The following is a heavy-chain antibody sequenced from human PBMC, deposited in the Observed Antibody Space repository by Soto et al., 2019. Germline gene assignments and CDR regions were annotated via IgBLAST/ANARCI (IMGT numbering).Heavy chain of an antibody. V-gene: IGHV3-23*01. CDR1: GFSVSFND. J-gene: IGHJ4*02. CDR2: ISESGDSA. Sequence: GGSLRLSCAVSGFSVSFNDMNWVRQAPGKGLEWLSVISESGDSAFYADSVKGRFTISRDKSNNMVYLQMNSLRVEDTALHHCARGNRGSCYSASDYWGPGTLVTVSS. D-gene: IGHD2-15*01. CDR3: ARGNRGSCYSASDY.